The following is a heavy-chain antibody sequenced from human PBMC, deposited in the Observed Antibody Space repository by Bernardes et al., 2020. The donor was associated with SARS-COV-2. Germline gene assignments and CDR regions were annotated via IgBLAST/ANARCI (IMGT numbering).Heavy chain of an antibody. CDR1: GYSFTSYW. CDR2: IDPSDSYT. D-gene: IGHD3-3*01. J-gene: IGHJ6*02. Sequence: GESLKISCKGSGYSFTSYWISWVRQMPGKGLEWMGRIDPSDSYTNYSPSFQGHVTISADKSISTAYLQWSSLKASDTAMYYCARRATIFGVYYGMDVWGQGTTVTVSS. V-gene: IGHV5-10-1*01. CDR3: ARRATIFGVYYGMDV.